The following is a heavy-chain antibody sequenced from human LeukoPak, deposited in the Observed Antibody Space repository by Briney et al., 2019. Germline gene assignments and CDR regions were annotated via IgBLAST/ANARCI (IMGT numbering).Heavy chain of an antibody. CDR3: ARSIELKYCSSTSCYLPGRFDP. CDR2: IIPIFGTA. Sequence: ASVKVSCKASGGTFSSYAISWVRQAPGQGLEWMGGIIPIFGTANYAQKFQGRVTITADESTSTAYMELSSLRSEDTAVYYCARSIELKYCSSTSCYLPGRFDPWGQGTLVTVSS. D-gene: IGHD2-2*01. V-gene: IGHV1-69*13. CDR1: GGTFSSYA. J-gene: IGHJ5*02.